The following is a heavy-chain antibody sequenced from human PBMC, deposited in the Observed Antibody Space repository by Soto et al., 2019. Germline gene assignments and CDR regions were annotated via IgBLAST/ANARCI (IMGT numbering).Heavy chain of an antibody. J-gene: IGHJ4*02. CDR2: ISSTGDGK. Sequence: GGSLRLSCSASGFTFNSNAMQWVRQAPGKGLQFVSGISSTGDGKYYADSVKGRFTITRDNSKNRLFLQMNRLRSADTALYYCVKLTGTLSFSDVWGQGTLDTVS. D-gene: IGHD3-10*01. CDR3: VKLTGTLSFSDV. CDR1: GFTFNSNA. V-gene: IGHV3-64D*06.